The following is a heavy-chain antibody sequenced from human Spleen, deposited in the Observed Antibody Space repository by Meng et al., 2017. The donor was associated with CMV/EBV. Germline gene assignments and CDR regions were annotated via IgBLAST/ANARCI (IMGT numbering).Heavy chain of an antibody. CDR1: GFTFSDYY. CDR3: ARAGDFWSGHVYGMDV. CDR2: ISSSGSTI. D-gene: IGHD3-3*01. Sequence: GESLKISCAASGFTFSDYYMRWIRQAPGKGLEWVSYISSSGSTIHYADSVKGRFTISRDNAQNSLYLQMNSLRAEDTAVYYCARAGDFWSGHVYGMDVWGQGTTVTVSS. J-gene: IGHJ6*02. V-gene: IGHV3-11*01.